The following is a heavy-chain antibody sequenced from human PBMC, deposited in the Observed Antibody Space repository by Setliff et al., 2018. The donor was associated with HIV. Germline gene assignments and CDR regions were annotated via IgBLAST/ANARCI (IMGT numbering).Heavy chain of an antibody. Sequence: SETLSLTCTVSGDSVSSASYYWSWIRQSPGKGLEWIGYIYYSGITTYNPSLKSRVTISIDTSKNQFSLRLHSVTAADTAVYYCARGGRSDGYHIASWGQGILVTVSS. CDR1: GDSVSSASYY. CDR2: IYYSGIT. CDR3: ARGGRSDGYHIAS. V-gene: IGHV4-61*01. J-gene: IGHJ4*02. D-gene: IGHD2-15*01.